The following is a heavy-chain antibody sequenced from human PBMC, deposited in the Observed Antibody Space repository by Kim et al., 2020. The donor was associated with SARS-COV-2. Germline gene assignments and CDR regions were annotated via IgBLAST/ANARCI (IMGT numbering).Heavy chain of an antibody. D-gene: IGHD6-13*01. J-gene: IGHJ6*02. CDR2: ISYDGSNK. V-gene: IGHV3-30*18. CDR3: AKEWQQLRRYYYYGMDV. CDR1: GFTFSSYG. Sequence: GGSLRLSCAASGFTFSSYGMHWVRQAPGKGLEWVAVISYDGSNKYYADSVKGRFTISRDNSKNTLYLQMNSLRAEDTAVYYCAKEWQQLRRYYYYGMDVWGQGTTVTVSS.